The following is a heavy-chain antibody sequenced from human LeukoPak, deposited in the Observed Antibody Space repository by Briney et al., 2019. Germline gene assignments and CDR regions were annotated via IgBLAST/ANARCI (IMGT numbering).Heavy chain of an antibody. V-gene: IGHV3-9*01. Sequence: GRSLRLSCAASGFIFDDFAMHWVRQAPGKGLEWVSGVSRNSGSTDYADSVKGRFTNSRDNAKNSVYLQMNSLRVEDTAFYYCVKGDWFDNWGQGTLVTVSS. D-gene: IGHD2-21*01. CDR1: GFIFDDFA. J-gene: IGHJ4*02. CDR3: VKGDWFDN. CDR2: VSRNSGST.